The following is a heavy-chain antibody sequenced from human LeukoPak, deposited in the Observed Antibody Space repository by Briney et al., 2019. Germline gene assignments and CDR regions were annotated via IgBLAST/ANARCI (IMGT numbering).Heavy chain of an antibody. D-gene: IGHD1-1*01. CDR2: ISASGSNI. CDR1: GFPLSSYS. CDR3: ARVKGTYFDY. V-gene: IGHV3-48*01. J-gene: IGHJ4*02. Sequence: GGSVRLSCTVSGFPLSSYSMNWFPQAPGKGLEWVAYISASGSNIYYVDSVMGRFTVSRDNPKSSLFLQMNSPRAEDTAVYYCARVKGTYFDYWGQGALVTVSS.